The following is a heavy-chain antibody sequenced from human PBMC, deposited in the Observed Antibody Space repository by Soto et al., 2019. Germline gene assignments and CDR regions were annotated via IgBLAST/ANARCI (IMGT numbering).Heavy chain of an antibody. CDR3: TTISRGWHDYVWGSYRPWLPEY. Sequence: PGGSLRLSGAASGFTFSNAWMNWVRKAPGKGLEWVGRIKSKTDGGTTDYAAPVKGRFTISRDDSKNTLYLQMNSLKTEDTAVYYCTTISRGWHDYVWGSYRPWLPEYWGQGTLVTVSS. V-gene: IGHV3-15*07. D-gene: IGHD3-16*02. CDR2: IKSKTDGGTT. CDR1: GFTFSNAW. J-gene: IGHJ4*02.